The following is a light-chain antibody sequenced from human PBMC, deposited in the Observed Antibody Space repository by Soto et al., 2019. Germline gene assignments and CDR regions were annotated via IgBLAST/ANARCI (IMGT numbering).Light chain of an antibody. Sequence: QAVVTQEPSLTVSPGGAVTLTCGSSTGAVTSGHYPYWFQQKPGQAPRTLIYDTSNKHSWTPARFSGSLLGGKAALTLSGAQPEYEAEYYCLLSHRAAHSVFGSGPKLTV. J-gene: IGLJ1*01. CDR1: TGAVTSGHY. CDR2: DTS. V-gene: IGLV7-46*01. CDR3: LLSHRAAHSV.